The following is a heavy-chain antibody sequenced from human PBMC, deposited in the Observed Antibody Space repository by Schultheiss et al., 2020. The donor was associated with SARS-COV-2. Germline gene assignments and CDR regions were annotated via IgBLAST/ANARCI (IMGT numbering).Heavy chain of an antibody. D-gene: IGHD2-15*01. Sequence: GGSLRLSCAASGFTFSSYWMSWVRQSPGKGLEWISYISISISTIYYADSVKGRFTISRDNAKNSLYLQMNSLRAGDTAVYYCARAKPLQGMDVWGQGTTVTVSS. CDR3: ARAKPLQGMDV. CDR1: GFTFSSYW. V-gene: IGHV3-48*04. CDR2: ISISISTI. J-gene: IGHJ6*02.